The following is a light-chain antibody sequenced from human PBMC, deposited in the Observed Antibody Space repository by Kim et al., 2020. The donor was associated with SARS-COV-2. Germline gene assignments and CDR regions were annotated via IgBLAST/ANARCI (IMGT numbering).Light chain of an antibody. CDR3: QAWDSTTTV. Sequence: VSPGQTASITCSGDRLGNKYVCWYQQKPGQSPVVVIYQDTQRPSGIPGRFSGSNSGNTATLTISGTQAMDEADYYCQAWDSTTTVFGGGTQLTVL. CDR1: RLGNKY. V-gene: IGLV3-1*01. J-gene: IGLJ2*01. CDR2: QDT.